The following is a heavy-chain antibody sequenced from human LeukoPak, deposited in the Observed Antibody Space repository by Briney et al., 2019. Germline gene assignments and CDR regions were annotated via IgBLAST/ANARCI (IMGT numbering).Heavy chain of an antibody. D-gene: IGHD3-3*01. J-gene: IGHJ4*02. CDR1: GYTLTELS. V-gene: IGHV1-24*01. CDR2: FDPEDGET. CDR3: ATSRLRFLEWFDFDY. Sequence: ASVKVSCKVSGYTLTELSMHWVRQAPGKGLEWMGGFDPEDGETIHAQKFQGRVTMTEDTSTDTAYMELGSLRSEDTAVYYCATSRLRFLEWFDFDYWGQGTLVTVSS.